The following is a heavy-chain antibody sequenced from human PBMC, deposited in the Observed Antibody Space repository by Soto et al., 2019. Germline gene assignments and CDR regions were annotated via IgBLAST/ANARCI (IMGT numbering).Heavy chain of an antibody. D-gene: IGHD3-10*01. Sequence: KVSCKASGGTFSSYAISWVRQAPGQGLEWMGGIIPIFGTANYAQKFQGRVTITADESTSTAYMELSSLRSEDTAVYYCARSSGDYIQSRELDYWGRGTLVTVSS. CDR1: GGTFSSYA. V-gene: IGHV1-69*01. J-gene: IGHJ4*01. CDR2: IIPIFGTA. CDR3: ARSSGDYIQSRELDY.